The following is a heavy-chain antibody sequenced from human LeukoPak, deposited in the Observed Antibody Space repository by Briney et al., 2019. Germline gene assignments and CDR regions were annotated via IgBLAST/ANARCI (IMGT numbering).Heavy chain of an antibody. CDR2: INVNGGAM. V-gene: IGHV3-11*01. D-gene: IGHD6-13*01. CDR3: AGGPRILAAGSYYFDY. Sequence: GGSLRLSCAASGFSFKDYYFSWIRQAPGKGLEWVSFINVNGGAMYYADFVKGRFTISRDNAKSSLYLEMNSLRVEYTAVYYCAGGPRILAAGSYYFDYWGQGSLVTVSS. J-gene: IGHJ4*02. CDR1: GFSFKDYY.